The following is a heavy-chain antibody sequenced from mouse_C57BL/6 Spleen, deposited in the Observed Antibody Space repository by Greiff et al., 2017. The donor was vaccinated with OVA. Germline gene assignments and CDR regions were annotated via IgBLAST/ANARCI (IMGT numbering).Heavy chain of an antibody. J-gene: IGHJ2*01. CDR2: IYPGDGDT. CDR1: GYAFSSSW. Sequence: VQLQQSGPELVKPGASVKISCKASGYAFSSSWMNWVKQRPGKGLEWIGRIYPGDGDTNYNGKFKGKATLTADQSSSTAYMQLSSLTSEDSAVYCCARGGYSFDYWGQGTTLTVSS. CDR3: ARGGYSFDY. D-gene: IGHD2-12*01. V-gene: IGHV1-82*01.